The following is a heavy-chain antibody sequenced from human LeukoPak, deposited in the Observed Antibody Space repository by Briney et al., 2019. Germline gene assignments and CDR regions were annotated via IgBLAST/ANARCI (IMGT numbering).Heavy chain of an antibody. V-gene: IGHV3-23*01. CDR2: ISGSGGST. Sequence: GGSLRLSCAASGFTFSSYAMSWVRQAPGKGLEWVSAISGSGGSTYYADSVKGRFTISRDNSKNTLYPQMNSLRAEDTAVYYCAKDLRSSGATPYYFDYWGQGTLVTVSS. CDR1: GFTFSSYA. J-gene: IGHJ4*02. D-gene: IGHD1-26*01. CDR3: AKDLRSSGATPYYFDY.